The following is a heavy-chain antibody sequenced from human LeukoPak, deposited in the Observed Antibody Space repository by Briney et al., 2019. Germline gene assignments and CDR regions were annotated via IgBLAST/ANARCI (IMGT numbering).Heavy chain of an antibody. CDR2: ISYDGSNK. CDR1: GVTFSSYG. CDR3: AKSGDAGAEYFQH. J-gene: IGHJ1*01. D-gene: IGHD4-17*01. Sequence: PGGSLRLSCAASGVTFSSYGMHWVRQAPGKGLGWVAVISYDGSNKYYADSVKGRFTISRDNSKNTLYLQMNSLRAEDTAVYYCAKSGDAGAEYFQHWGQGTLVTVSS. V-gene: IGHV3-30*18.